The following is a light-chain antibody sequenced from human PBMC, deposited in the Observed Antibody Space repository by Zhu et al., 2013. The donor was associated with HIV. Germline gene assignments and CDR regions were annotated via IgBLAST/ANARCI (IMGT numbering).Light chain of an antibody. V-gene: IGKV1-8*01. Sequence: AIRMTQSPSSLSASTGDRITLTCRASHSISTFLAWYQQRSGKSPQLLISDASTLQNGVPXRFNGSGSGTYFTLTISSLHPDDFATYYCQQYNSYSPITFGQGTRVDIK. CDR1: HSISTF. CDR2: DAS. CDR3: QQYNSYSPIT. J-gene: IGKJ5*01.